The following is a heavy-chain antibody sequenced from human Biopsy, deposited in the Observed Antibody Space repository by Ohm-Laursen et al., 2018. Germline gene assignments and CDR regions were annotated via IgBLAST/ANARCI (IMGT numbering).Heavy chain of an antibody. CDR2: IITMSRTT. J-gene: IGHJ6*02. Sequence: GPSVSASRKTSGASFSMAAFGWMRLVPGHGLEWLLLIITMSRTTDYAQKVQVRVTFTADESTSTVYMELICLTSDDTAVYYCASPNSGTYDVWGQGTTVTVSS. D-gene: IGHD1-26*01. V-gene: IGHV1-69*13. CDR1: GASFSMAA. CDR3: ASPNSGTYDV.